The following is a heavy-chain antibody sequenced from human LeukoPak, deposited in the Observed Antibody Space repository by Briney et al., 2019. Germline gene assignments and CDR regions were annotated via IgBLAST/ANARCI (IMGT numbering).Heavy chain of an antibody. D-gene: IGHD2-2*02. V-gene: IGHV3-11*01. J-gene: IGHJ5*02. CDR2: ISSSGSTI. CDR1: GFTFSDYY. CDR3: ARDRAVVVPAAISDGGWFDP. Sequence: GGSLRLSRAASGFTFSDYYMSWIRQAPGKGLEWVSYISSSGSTIYYADSVKGRFTISRDNAKNSLYLQMNSLRAEDTAVYYCARDRAVVVPAAISDGGWFDPWGQGTLVTVSS.